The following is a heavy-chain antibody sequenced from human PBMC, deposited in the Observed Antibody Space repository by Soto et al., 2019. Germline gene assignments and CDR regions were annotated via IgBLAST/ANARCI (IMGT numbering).Heavy chain of an antibody. CDR3: ARKTRALRGGY. Sequence: EEQLVESGGGLIQPGGSLRLSCAASGFTVNGNYMTWVRQAPGKGLEWVSVIYGGNSTSYADSVKGRFTIPRDNSKNTLYLQMNSLGAEDPAVYYCARKTRALRGGYWGQGTLVTVSS. CDR1: GFTVNGNY. J-gene: IGHJ4*02. CDR2: IYGGNST. V-gene: IGHV3-53*01. D-gene: IGHD2-2*01.